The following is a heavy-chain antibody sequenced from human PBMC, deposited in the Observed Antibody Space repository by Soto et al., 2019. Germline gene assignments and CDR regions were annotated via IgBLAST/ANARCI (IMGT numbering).Heavy chain of an antibody. V-gene: IGHV4-30-4*01. J-gene: IGHJ4*02. CDR2: IYYSGST. CDR1: GGSISSGDYY. Sequence: PSETLSLTCTVSGGSISSGDYYWSWIRQPPGEGLEWIGYIYYSGSTYYNPSLKSRVTISVDTSKNQFSLKLSSVTAADTAVYYCARGYSGYVLGYFDYWGQGTLVTVSS. D-gene: IGHD5-12*01. CDR3: ARGYSGYVLGYFDY.